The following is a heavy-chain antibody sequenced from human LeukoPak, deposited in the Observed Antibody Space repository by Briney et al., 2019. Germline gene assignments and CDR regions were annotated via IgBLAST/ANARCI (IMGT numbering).Heavy chain of an antibody. J-gene: IGHJ3*02. CDR1: GGSISDYY. V-gene: IGHV4-4*07. D-gene: IGHD1-26*01. Sequence: SETLSLTCTVSGGSISDYYWSWVRQPAGKGLEWVGHIQTSGSTNYNPSLASRVTMSVDTSKNQFSLKLSSVTAADTAVYYCARWVSKWELRKWAFDIWGQGTMVTVSS. CDR2: IQTSGST. CDR3: ARWVSKWELRKWAFDI.